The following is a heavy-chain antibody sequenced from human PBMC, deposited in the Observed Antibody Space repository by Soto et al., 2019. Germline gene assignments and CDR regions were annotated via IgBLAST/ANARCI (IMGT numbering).Heavy chain of an antibody. Sequence: QVQLVQSGGEVRKPGASVKVSCKASGYTFANYALSWVRQGPGQGLEWMGWINANNGHTNYARKFQGRVTMTTDMSTSTAHMELRSLRSDDTAIYYGARGRHSDILTGSLDYWGQGTLVTVSS. D-gene: IGHD3-9*01. CDR1: GYTFANYA. CDR3: ARGRHSDILTGSLDY. V-gene: IGHV1-18*01. CDR2: INANNGHT. J-gene: IGHJ4*02.